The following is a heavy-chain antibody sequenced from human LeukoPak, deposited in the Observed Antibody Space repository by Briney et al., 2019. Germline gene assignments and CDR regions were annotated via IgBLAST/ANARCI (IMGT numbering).Heavy chain of an antibody. D-gene: IGHD2-2*01. CDR3: ASDIVVVPAANLFDY. Sequence: GGSLRLSCAASGFTFSSYAMHWVRQAPGKGLEWVAVISYDGSNKYYADSAKGRFTISRDNSKNTLYLQMNSLRAEDTAVYYCASDIVVVPAANLFDYWGQGTLVTVSS. J-gene: IGHJ4*02. V-gene: IGHV3-30-3*01. CDR2: ISYDGSNK. CDR1: GFTFSSYA.